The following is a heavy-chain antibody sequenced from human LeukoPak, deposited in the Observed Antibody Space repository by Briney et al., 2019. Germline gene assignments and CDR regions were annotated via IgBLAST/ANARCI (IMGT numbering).Heavy chain of an antibody. J-gene: IGHJ4*02. CDR3: ARGQMSSGSYYFDY. CDR2: VNHSGST. CDR1: GGSFSGYY. D-gene: IGHD1-26*01. Sequence: PSETLSLTCAVYGGSFSGYYWSWIRQPPGKGLEWIGEVNHSGSTNYNPSLKSRVTISVDTSKNQFSLKLSSVTAADTAVYYCARGQMSSGSYYFDYWGQGTLVTVSS. V-gene: IGHV4-34*01.